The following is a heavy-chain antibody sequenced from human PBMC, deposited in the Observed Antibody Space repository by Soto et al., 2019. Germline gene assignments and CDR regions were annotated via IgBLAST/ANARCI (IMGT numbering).Heavy chain of an antibody. CDR3: ATYSNYAMDV. V-gene: IGHV5-10-1*04. CDR1: GYSFTSYW. D-gene: IGHD6-13*01. Sequence: GESLKISCKGSGYSFTSYWISWVRQMPGKGLEWMGRIDPSDSYTNYSPSFQGQVTISADKSSSTAYLQWSSLKASDTAMYYCATYSNYAMDVWGQGTTVTVSS. CDR2: IDPSDSYT. J-gene: IGHJ6*02.